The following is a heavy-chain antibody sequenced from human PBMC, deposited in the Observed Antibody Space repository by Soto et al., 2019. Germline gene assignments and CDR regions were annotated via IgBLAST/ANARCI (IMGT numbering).Heavy chain of an antibody. D-gene: IGHD3-10*01. CDR3: ARGQIPSLYGLGTSAYFDS. CDR2: ISSSSTYI. V-gene: IGHV3-21*01. J-gene: IGHJ4*02. Sequence: GGSLRLSCATSGFTFSSYSINWVRQAPGKGLEWVSSISSSSTYIFCADSVKGRFTISRDNAKKSLYLQMNSLRAEDTAVYYCARGQIPSLYGLGTSAYFDSWGQGTLATVSS. CDR1: GFTFSSYS.